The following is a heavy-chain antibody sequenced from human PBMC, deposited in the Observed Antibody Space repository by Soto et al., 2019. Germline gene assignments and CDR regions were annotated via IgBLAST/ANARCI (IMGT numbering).Heavy chain of an antibody. CDR1: GFTFINYA. CDR3: ARGADIVVVITATSLTIRDY. Sequence: EVQLLESGGGLVRPGGSLRLSCAASGFTFINYAMTWVRQAPGKGLEWASSISGSGSSTYYADSVKGRFTVSRDNSKNTLFLQMNSLRVDDTAVYYCARGADIVVVITATSLTIRDYWGQGTLVTVSS. D-gene: IGHD2-15*01. J-gene: IGHJ4*02. CDR2: ISGSGSST. V-gene: IGHV3-23*01.